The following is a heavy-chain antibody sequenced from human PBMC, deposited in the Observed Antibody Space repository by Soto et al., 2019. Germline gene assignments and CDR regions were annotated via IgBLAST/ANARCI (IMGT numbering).Heavy chain of an antibody. CDR3: AKEAIAARFFYYSGMDV. CDR2: VNQDETQK. J-gene: IGHJ6*02. Sequence: PGGSLRLSCAGSGFTFSGYWMTWVRQPPGKGLEWVASVNQDETQKFYVDSVKGRFTISRDNSKNTLYLQMNSLRAEDTDVYYCAKEAIAARFFYYSGMDVWGQGTTVTVS. D-gene: IGHD6-6*01. V-gene: IGHV3-7*03. CDR1: GFTFSGYW.